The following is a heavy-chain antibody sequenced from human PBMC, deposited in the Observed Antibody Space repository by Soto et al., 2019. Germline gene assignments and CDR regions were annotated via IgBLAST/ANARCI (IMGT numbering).Heavy chain of an antibody. V-gene: IGHV3-30*18. CDR2: ISFDGSNK. CDR3: AKFRYYDSSGHYPYDAFDI. Sequence: RGSLRLSCAASGFTFSTYGMHWVRQAPGKGLEWVALISFDGSNKHYADSVKGRFTISRDNSKNTLYLQMSSLRAEDTAVFYCAKFRYYDSSGHYPYDAFDIWGQGTMVTV. D-gene: IGHD3-22*01. CDR1: GFTFSTYG. J-gene: IGHJ3*02.